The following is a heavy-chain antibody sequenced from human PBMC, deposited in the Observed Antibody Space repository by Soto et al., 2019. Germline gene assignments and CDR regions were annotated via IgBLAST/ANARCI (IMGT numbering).Heavy chain of an antibody. CDR1: GGSISRGGYY. J-gene: IGHJ5*02. CDR3: ARSVDP. CDR2: IFYSGTT. Sequence: SETLSLTCTVSGGSISRGGYYWNWIRQHPGKGLEWIGYIFYSGTTYYNPSLKSRVTISVDTSKNQFSLKLSSVTAADTAVYYCARSVDPWGQGTPVTVSS. V-gene: IGHV4-31*03.